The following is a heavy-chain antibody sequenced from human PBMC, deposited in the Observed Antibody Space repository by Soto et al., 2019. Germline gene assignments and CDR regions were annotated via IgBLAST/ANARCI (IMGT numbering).Heavy chain of an antibody. Sequence: SVKVSCKASGGTFSSYAISWVRQAPVQGLEWMGGIIPIFGTANYAQKFQGRVTITADESTSTAYMELSSLRSEDTAVYYCAGDYSSLAPDAFDIWGQGTMGTVSS. J-gene: IGHJ3*02. CDR3: AGDYSSLAPDAFDI. D-gene: IGHD6-6*01. CDR1: GGTFSSYA. V-gene: IGHV1-69*13. CDR2: IIPIFGTA.